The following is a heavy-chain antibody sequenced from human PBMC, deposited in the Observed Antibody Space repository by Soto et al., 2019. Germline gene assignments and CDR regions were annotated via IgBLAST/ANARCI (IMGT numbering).Heavy chain of an antibody. V-gene: IGHV3-23*01. J-gene: IGHJ5*01. CDR2: ISGSGGST. CDR1: GFTFSSYA. Sequence: PGGSLRLSCAASGFTFSSYAMSWVRQAPGKGLEWVSAISGSGGSTYYADSVKGRFTISRDKSKNTLYLQMNRLRAEDTALYYCAKELILLVLTPRVRCFDSWYQGTLVTVSS. D-gene: IGHD2-2*01. CDR3: AKELILLVLTPRVRCFDS.